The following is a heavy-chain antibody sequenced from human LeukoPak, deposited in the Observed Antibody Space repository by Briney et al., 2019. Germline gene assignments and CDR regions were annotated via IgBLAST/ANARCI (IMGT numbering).Heavy chain of an antibody. Sequence: SETLSLTCTVSGGSISSYYWSWIRQPPGKGLEWIGYIYYSGSTNYNPSLKSRVTISVDTSKNQFSLKLSCVTAADTAVYYCARTVLLWFGELNAFDYWGQGTLVTVSS. D-gene: IGHD3-10*01. CDR1: GGSISSYY. CDR3: ARTVLLWFGELNAFDY. CDR2: IYYSGST. V-gene: IGHV4-59*01. J-gene: IGHJ4*02.